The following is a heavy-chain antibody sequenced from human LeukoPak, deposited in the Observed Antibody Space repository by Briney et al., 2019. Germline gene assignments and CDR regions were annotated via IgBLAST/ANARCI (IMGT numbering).Heavy chain of an antibody. CDR3: ARGPDYYGSGSYYPDY. CDR1: GGSISSYY. D-gene: IGHD3-10*01. J-gene: IGHJ4*02. V-gene: IGHV4-59*01. CDR2: IYYGGST. Sequence: SETLSLTCTVSGGSISSYYWSWIRQPPGKGLEWIGYIYYGGSTNYNPSLKSRVTISVDTSKNQFSLKLSSVTAADTAVYYCARGPDYYGSGSYYPDYWGQGTLVTVSS.